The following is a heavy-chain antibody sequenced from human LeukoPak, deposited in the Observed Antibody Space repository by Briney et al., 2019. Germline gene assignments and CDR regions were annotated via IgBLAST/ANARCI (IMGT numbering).Heavy chain of an antibody. V-gene: IGHV4-39*07. J-gene: IGHJ4*02. CDR3: ARARNWGGYYFDY. CDR2: AYYSGTT. Sequence: SSETLSLTCTVSGGSISGSSYYWGWLRQPPGKGLEWIANAYYSGTTYYNPSLKSRVTISVDRSKNQFSLKLSSVTAADTAVYYCARARNWGGYYFDYWGQGTLVTVSS. D-gene: IGHD7-27*01. CDR1: GGSISGSSYY.